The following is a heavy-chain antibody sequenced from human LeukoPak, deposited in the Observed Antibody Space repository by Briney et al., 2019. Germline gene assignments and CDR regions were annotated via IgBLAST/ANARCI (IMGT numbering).Heavy chain of an antibody. J-gene: IGHJ3*02. CDR3: AKDRNWSGYYLDAFDI. Sequence: GGSLRLSCAASGFTFSSYAMSWVRQAPGKGLEWVSAISGSGGSTYYADSVKGRFTISRDNSKNTLYLQMNSLRAEDTAVYYCAKDRNWSGYYLDAFDIWGQGTMVTVSS. CDR2: ISGSGGST. D-gene: IGHD3-3*01. V-gene: IGHV3-23*01. CDR1: GFTFSSYA.